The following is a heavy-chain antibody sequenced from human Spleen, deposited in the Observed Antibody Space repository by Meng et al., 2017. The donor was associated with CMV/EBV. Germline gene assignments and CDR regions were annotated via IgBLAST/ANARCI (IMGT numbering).Heavy chain of an antibody. Sequence: GESLKISCAASGFTFSCYWMHWVRQAPGKVLVWVSRINSDGSSTSYADSVKGRFTISRDNAKNTLYLQMNSLRAEDTAVYYCARDYDFWSGYLNWFDPWGQGTLVTVSS. J-gene: IGHJ5*02. CDR3: ARDYDFWSGYLNWFDP. V-gene: IGHV3-74*01. CDR2: INSDGSST. D-gene: IGHD3-3*01. CDR1: GFTFSCYW.